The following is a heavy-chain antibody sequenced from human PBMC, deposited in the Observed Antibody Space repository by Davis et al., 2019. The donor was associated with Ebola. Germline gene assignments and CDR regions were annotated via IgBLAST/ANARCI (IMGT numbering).Heavy chain of an antibody. CDR2: ISGSGGST. CDR1: GFTFSSYA. V-gene: IGHV3-23*01. Sequence: GESLKISCAASGFTFSSYAMSWVRQAPGKGLEWVSAISGSGGSTYYADSVKGRFTISRDNSKNTLYLQMNSLRAEDTAVYYCAKGSYCSGGSCFTLDAFDIWGQGIMVTVSS. D-gene: IGHD2-15*01. CDR3: AKGSYCSGGSCFTLDAFDI. J-gene: IGHJ3*02.